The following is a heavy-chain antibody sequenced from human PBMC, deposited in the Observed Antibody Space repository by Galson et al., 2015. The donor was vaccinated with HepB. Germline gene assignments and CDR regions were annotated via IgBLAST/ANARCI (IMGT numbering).Heavy chain of an antibody. CDR3: ARVRYFDWLSNFFDY. CDR2: INSDGSST. Sequence: SLRLSCAAPGFIFSSYWMHWVRQAPGKGLVWVSRINSDGSSTSYADSVKGRFTISRDNAKNTLYLQMNSLRAEDTAVYYCARVRYFDWLSNFFDYWGQGTLVTVSS. J-gene: IGHJ4*02. V-gene: IGHV3-74*01. CDR1: GFIFSSYW. D-gene: IGHD3-9*01.